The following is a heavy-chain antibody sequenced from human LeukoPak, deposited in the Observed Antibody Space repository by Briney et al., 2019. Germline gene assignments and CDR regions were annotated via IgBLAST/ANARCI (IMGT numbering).Heavy chain of an antibody. D-gene: IGHD2-15*01. CDR3: ARTPIHCSGGSCYSFDY. V-gene: IGHV1-46*01. Sequence: GASVKVSGKASGYTFTSYYMHWVRQAPGQGLEWMGIINPSGGSTSYAQKFQGRVTMTRDTSTSTVYMELSSLRSEDTAVYYCARTPIHCSGGSCYSFDYWGQGTLVTVSS. CDR2: INPSGGST. J-gene: IGHJ4*02. CDR1: GYTFTSYY.